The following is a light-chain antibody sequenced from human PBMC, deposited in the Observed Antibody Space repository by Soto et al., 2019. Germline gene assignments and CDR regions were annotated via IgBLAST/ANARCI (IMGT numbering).Light chain of an antibody. CDR1: QSISSN. CDR3: QQDYNWWA. CDR2: DTS. V-gene: IGKV3-15*01. Sequence: IVMTQSPAILSVSPGERATLSCRASQSISSNLAWYQQKPGQAPRLLIYDTSTRATGVPGRFSGRGSGTEFTLTISRLQSEDFALYYCQQDYNWWAFGQGTRVEIK. J-gene: IGKJ1*01.